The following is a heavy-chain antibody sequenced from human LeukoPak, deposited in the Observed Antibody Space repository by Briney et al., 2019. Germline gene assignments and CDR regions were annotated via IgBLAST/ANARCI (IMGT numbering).Heavy chain of an antibody. CDR2: INHSGST. J-gene: IGHJ4*02. D-gene: IGHD5-24*01. CDR1: GGSFSDYY. CDR3: ARGRRGGFVMATITAVFFDY. Sequence: SETLSLTXAVYGGSFSDYYWSWIRQPPGKGLEWIGEINHSGSTNYNPSLKSRVTISVDTSKNQFSLKLSSVTAADTAVYYCARGRRGGFVMATITAVFFDYWGQGTLVTVSS. V-gene: IGHV4-34*01.